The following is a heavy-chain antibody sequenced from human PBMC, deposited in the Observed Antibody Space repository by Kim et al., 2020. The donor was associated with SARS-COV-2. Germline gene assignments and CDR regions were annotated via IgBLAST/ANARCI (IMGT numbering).Heavy chain of an antibody. CDR1: GYTFTDYG. CDR2: MNAGNGGT. Sequence: ASVKVSCKASGYTFTDYGIHWVRQAPGQRLEWMGWMNAGNGGTQYSQKFQGRVTITRDTSANTVYMELSSLRFEDSAAYYCARGGRVVPASVSRYNAMDVWGQGTTVTVSS. D-gene: IGHD2-2*01. V-gene: IGHV1-3*01. CDR3: ARGGRVVPASVSRYNAMDV. J-gene: IGHJ6*02.